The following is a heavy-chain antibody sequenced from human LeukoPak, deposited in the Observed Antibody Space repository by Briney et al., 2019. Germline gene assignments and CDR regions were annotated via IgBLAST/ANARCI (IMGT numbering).Heavy chain of an antibody. Sequence: PGGSLRLSCAASGFTFSSYGMHWVRQAPGKGLEWLAVIWYDGSNKYYADSVKGRFTISRDNSKNTLYLQMNSLRAEDTAVYYCARTPNYYGSGLPHYWGQGTLVTVSS. CDR2: IWYDGSNK. V-gene: IGHV3-33*01. CDR1: GFTFSSYG. CDR3: ARTPNYYGSGLPHY. D-gene: IGHD3-10*01. J-gene: IGHJ4*02.